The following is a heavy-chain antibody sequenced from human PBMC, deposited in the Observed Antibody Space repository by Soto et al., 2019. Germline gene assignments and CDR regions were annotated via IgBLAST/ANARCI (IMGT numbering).Heavy chain of an antibody. V-gene: IGHV3-23*01. Sequence: EVVLLQSGGDLVQPGGSLRLSCAASGFTFSDYAMTWVRQAPGKGLEWVSDISDGDGDTHYADSVRGRFVISRDNSKNTLSLEMNSLRAEDAAVYYCAKGRTYFDFWGQGSLVTVSS. CDR3: AKGRTYFDF. J-gene: IGHJ4*02. CDR2: ISDGDGDT. CDR1: GFTFSDYA.